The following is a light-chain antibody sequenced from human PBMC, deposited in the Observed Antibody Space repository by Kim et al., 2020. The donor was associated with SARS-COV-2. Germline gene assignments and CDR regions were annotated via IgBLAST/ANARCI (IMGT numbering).Light chain of an antibody. CDR3: QQYNDWPLT. Sequence: LSPGEIAALSCRASQRIGTDLAWYQQKPGQAPRLLIYHAFTRATGIPARISGSGSGTEFTLTISSLQSEDFAVYYCQQYNDWPLTFGGGTKVDIK. J-gene: IGKJ4*01. V-gene: IGKV3D-15*01. CDR2: HAF. CDR1: QRIGTD.